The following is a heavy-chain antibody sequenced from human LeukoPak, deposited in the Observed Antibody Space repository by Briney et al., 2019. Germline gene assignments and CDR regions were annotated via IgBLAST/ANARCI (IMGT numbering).Heavy chain of an antibody. V-gene: IGHV1-2*02. CDR3: ARDDIAVAGPGDY. CDR1: GYTFAGYY. J-gene: IGHJ4*02. D-gene: IGHD6-19*01. CDR2: INPNSGGT. Sequence: GASVNVSCKASGYTFAGYYMHWVRQAPGQGIEWMGWINPNSGGTNYAQKFQGRVTMTRDTSISTAYMELSRLRSDDTAVYYCARDDIAVAGPGDYWGQGTLVTVAS.